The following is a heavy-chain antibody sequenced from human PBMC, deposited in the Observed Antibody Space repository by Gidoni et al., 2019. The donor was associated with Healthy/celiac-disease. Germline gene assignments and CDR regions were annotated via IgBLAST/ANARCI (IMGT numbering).Heavy chain of an antibody. J-gene: IGHJ5*02. Sequence: QVQLVQSGAEVKKPGASVKVSCKASGYAFTGYYMHWVRQAPGQGLEWMGWINPNSGGTNYEQNFQGRVTMTRDPSISTAYMELSRLRSVDTAVYYCAREGEAYGDYRDWFDPWGQGTLVTVSS. CDR1: GYAFTGYY. D-gene: IGHD4-17*01. CDR2: INPNSGGT. CDR3: AREGEAYGDYRDWFDP. V-gene: IGHV1-2*02.